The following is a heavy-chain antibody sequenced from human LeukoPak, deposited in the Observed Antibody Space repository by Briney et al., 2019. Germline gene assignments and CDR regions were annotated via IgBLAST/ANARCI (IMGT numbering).Heavy chain of an antibody. J-gene: IGHJ5*02. CDR1: GGSISSYY. CDR2: IYYSGST. V-gene: IGHV4-59*08. CDR3: ATSLWFGESDGWFDP. D-gene: IGHD3-10*01. Sequence: SETLSLTCTVSGGSISSYYWSWIRQPPGKGLEWIGYIYYSGSTNYNPSLKSRVTISVDTSKNQFSLKLSSVTAADTAVYYCATSLWFGESDGWFDPWGQGTLVTVSS.